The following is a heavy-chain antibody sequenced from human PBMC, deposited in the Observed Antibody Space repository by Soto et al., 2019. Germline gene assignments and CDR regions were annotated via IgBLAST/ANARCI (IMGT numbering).Heavy chain of an antibody. CDR1: GGTCSSDS. J-gene: IGHJ4*02. V-gene: IGHV1-69*12. CDR3: ARSGGLDRDVNY. D-gene: IGHD1-26*01. Sequence: QVQLVQSGAEVKKPGSSVKVSCKASGGTCSSDSFSWGRQAPGQGLEWMGGISPMFDTPIYAQKFQDRVTITADDSTSTAYMQLSSLRSLDTAVYDCARSGGLDRDVNYWGQGSMGTVSS. CDR2: ISPMFDTP.